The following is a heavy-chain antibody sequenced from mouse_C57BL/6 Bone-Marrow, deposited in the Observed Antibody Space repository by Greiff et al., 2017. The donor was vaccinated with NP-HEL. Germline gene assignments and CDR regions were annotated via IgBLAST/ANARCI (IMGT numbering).Heavy chain of an antibody. CDR2: ISSGGSYT. D-gene: IGHD1-1*01. V-gene: IGHV5-6*01. J-gene: IGHJ3*01. CDR3: ARGGETLYGSSPWFAY. Sequence: EVQLVESGGDLVKPGGSLKLSCAASGFTFSSYGMSWVRQTPDKRLEWVATISSGGSYTYYPARVKGRFTISRDNAKNTLYLQISSLKSEDTAMYYCARGGETLYGSSPWFAYWGQGTLVTVSA. CDR1: GFTFSSYG.